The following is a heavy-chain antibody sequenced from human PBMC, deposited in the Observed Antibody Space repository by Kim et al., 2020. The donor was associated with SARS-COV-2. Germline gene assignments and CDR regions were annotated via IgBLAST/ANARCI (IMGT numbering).Heavy chain of an antibody. D-gene: IGHD6-6*01. CDR1: GFTFSDYY. Sequence: GGSLRLSCAASGFTFSDYYMSWIRQAPGEGLEWVSYISSSSSYTNYADSVKGRFTISRDNAKYSLYLQMNSLRAEDTAVYYCARGAARPYFFDYWGQGTLVTVSS. CDR3: ARGAARPYFFDY. V-gene: IGHV3-11*05. J-gene: IGHJ4*02. CDR2: ISSSSSYT.